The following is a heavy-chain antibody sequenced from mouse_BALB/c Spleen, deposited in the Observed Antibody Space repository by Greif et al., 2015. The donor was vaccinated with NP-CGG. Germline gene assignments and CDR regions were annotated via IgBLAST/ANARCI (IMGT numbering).Heavy chain of an antibody. D-gene: IGHD1-1*01. CDR2: IDPANGNT. CDR1: GFNIKDTY. J-gene: IGHJ3*01. V-gene: IGHV14-3*02. CDR3: APYYYGSSVFAY. Sequence: VQLKDSGAEVVKPGASVKLSCTASGFNIKDTYMHWVRQRPEQGLEWIGRIDPANGNTKYDPKFQGKATITADTSSNTAYLQLSSLTSEDTAVYYCAPYYYGSSVFAYWGQGTLVTVSA.